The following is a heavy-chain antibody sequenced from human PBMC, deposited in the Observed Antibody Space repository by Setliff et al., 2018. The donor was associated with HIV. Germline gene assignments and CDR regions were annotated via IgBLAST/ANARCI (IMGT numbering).Heavy chain of an antibody. J-gene: IGHJ4*01. D-gene: IGHD6-19*01. CDR1: GYTFTSYP. CDR2: INTSGGSA. CDR3: ARNQGDASGWYAGDY. V-gene: IGHV1-46*01. Sequence: GASVKVSCKASGYTFTSYPMHWVRQAPGQGLEWMGVINTSGGSAGYAEKFRGRVTMTRDTSTNTVYMDLRNLRSEDTAVYYCARNQGDASGWYAGDYWGHGPLVTVSS.